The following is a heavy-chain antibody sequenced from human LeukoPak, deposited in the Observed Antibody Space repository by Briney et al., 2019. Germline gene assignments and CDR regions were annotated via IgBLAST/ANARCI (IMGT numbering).Heavy chain of an antibody. CDR2: ISSSSSSI. J-gene: IGHJ4*02. Sequence: GGSLRLSCAASGFSFSSYSMTCLRQAPGKGLEWVSYISSSSSSIYYADSVKGRFTISRDNAENSLYLQINSLRAEDTAVYYCARYSPSLAYLGQGSLLTVSS. CDR1: GFSFSSYS. D-gene: IGHD6-13*01. V-gene: IGHV3-48*01. CDR3: ARYSPSLAY.